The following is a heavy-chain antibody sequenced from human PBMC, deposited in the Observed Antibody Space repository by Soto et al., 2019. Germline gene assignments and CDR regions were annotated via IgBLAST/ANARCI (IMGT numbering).Heavy chain of an antibody. Sequence: QVNLVQSGAEVKKPGASVKVSCKASGYTFTSYGITWVRQAPGQGLEWMGWISAHNGNTDYAQKLQGRVIVNRDTSTRTAYMERRSLRYDDTAVYYCARGRYGDYWGKGALVTVSS. CDR2: ISAHNGNT. CDR3: ARGRYGDY. J-gene: IGHJ4*02. CDR1: GYTFTSYG. D-gene: IGHD1-1*01. V-gene: IGHV1-18*01.